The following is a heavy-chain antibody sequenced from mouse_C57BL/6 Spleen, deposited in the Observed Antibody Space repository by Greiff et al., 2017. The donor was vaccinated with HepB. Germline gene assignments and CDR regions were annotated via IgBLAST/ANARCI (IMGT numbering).Heavy chain of an antibody. CDR1: GFTFSDFY. J-gene: IGHJ4*01. CDR3: ARDAGDYYGSSTMDY. CDR2: SRNKANDYTT. Sequence: EVQLVESGGGLVQSGRSLRLSCATSGFTFSDFYMEWVRQAPGKGLEWIAASRNKANDYTTEYSASVKGRFIVSRDTSQSILYLQMNALRAEDTAIYYCARDAGDYYGSSTMDYWGQGTSVTVSS. V-gene: IGHV7-1*01. D-gene: IGHD1-1*01.